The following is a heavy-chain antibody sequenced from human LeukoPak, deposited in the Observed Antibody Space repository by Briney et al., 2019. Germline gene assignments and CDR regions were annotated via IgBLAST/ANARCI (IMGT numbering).Heavy chain of an antibody. CDR1: GGSINSYY. J-gene: IGHJ4*02. Sequence: SETLSLTCTVSGGSINSYYWSWIRQPAGKGLEWIGRIYSSGATNYNPSLKSRVTMSVDTSKNQFSLKLNSVTAADTAVYFCARVSSGWSYYFDYWGQGTLVTVAS. D-gene: IGHD6-19*01. V-gene: IGHV4-4*07. CDR3: ARVSSGWSYYFDY. CDR2: IYSSGAT.